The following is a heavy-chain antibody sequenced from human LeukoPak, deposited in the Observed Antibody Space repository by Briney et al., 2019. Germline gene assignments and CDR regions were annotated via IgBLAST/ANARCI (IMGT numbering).Heavy chain of an antibody. V-gene: IGHV3-30*02. J-gene: IGHJ6*03. D-gene: IGHD3-3*01. CDR3: AKVANWSYYYYMDV. CDR1: GFTFSSYG. Sequence: GGSLRLSCAASGFTFSSYGMHWVRQAPGKGLEWVAFIRYDGSNKYYADSVKGRFTISRDNSKNTLYLQMNSLRAEDTAMYYCAKVANWSYYYYMDVWGKGTTVTVSS. CDR2: IRYDGSNK.